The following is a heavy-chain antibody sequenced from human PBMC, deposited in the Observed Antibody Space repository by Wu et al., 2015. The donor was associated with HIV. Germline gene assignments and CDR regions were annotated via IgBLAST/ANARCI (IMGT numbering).Heavy chain of an antibody. D-gene: IGHD1-14*01. V-gene: IGHV1-69*01. CDR3: VGRQKYNPANVANFDF. J-gene: IGHJ4*02. CDR1: GISFTHYA. CDR2: TIPHFGVI. Sequence: QVQLVQSGAEVKKPGSSVRISCKASGISFTHYAVNWVRQAPGQRLEWMGGTIPHFGVINPAQKFKDRLRLTADASTTTVYMEVSGLEFADTAVYFCVGRQKYNPANVANFDFWGQGTLVTVSS.